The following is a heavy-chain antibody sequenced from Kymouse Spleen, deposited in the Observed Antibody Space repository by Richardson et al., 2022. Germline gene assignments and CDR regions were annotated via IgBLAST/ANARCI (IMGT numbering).Heavy chain of an antibody. CDR2: ISYDGSNK. J-gene: IGHJ4*02. CDR3: AKEGYNWNSTFDY. D-gene: IGHD1-7*01. CDR1: GFTFSSYG. Sequence: QVQLVESGGGVVQPGRSLRLSCAASGFTFSSYGMHWVRQAPGKGLEWVAVISYDGSNKYYADSVKGRFTISRDNSKNTLYLQMNSLRAEDTAVYYCAKEGYNWNSTFDYWGQGTLVTVSS. V-gene: IGHV3-30*18.